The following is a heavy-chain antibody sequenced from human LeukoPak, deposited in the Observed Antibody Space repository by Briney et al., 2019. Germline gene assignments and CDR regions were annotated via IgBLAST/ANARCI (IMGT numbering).Heavy chain of an antibody. CDR3: ARDSGSFGGWVNWFDP. CDR2: IIPIFGTA. V-gene: IGHV1-69*13. D-gene: IGHD1-26*01. Sequence: GASVKVSCKASGGTFSSYAISWVRQAPGQGLEWMGGIIPIFGTANYAQKFQGRVTITADESTSTAYMELSSLRSEDTAVYYCARDSGSFGGWVNWFDPWGQGTLVTVSS. CDR1: GGTFSSYA. J-gene: IGHJ5*02.